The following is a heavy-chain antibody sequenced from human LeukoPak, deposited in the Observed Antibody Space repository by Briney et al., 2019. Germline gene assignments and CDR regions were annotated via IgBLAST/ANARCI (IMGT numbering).Heavy chain of an antibody. V-gene: IGHV1-24*01. CDR2: FDPEDGET. D-gene: IGHD3-10*01. J-gene: IGHJ6*02. CDR1: GYTLTELS. Sequence: ASVKVSCKVSGYTLTELSMHWVRQAPGKGLEWMGGFDPEDGETTYAQKFQGRVTMTEDTSTDTAYMELSSLRSEDTAVYYCATGGGSGSYPYYGMDVWGQGTTVTVSS. CDR3: ATGGGSGSYPYYGMDV.